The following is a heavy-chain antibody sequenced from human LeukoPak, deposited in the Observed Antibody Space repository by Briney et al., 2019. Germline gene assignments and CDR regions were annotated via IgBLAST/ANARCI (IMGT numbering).Heavy chain of an antibody. CDR2: IWYDGSNK. CDR1: GFTFSSYG. J-gene: IGHJ4*02. D-gene: IGHD4-17*01. V-gene: IGHV3-33*01. Sequence: GRSLRLSCAASGFTFSSYGMHWVRQAPGKGLEWVAVIWYDGSNKYYADSVMGRFTISRDNSKNTLFLQMNSLRAEDTAVYYCARDPDDYGDYSYFDYWGQGTLVTVSS. CDR3: ARDPDDYGDYSYFDY.